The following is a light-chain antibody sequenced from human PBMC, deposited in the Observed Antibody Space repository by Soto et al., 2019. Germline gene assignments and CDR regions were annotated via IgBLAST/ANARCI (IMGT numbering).Light chain of an antibody. Sequence: EVVLTQSPATLSLSPGEGATLSCRTSQSVSSYLAWYQQKPGQAPRLLIYDASKRATGIPARFSGSGSGTDFTLTISSLEPEDFAVYYCQHRSSWPLTFGGGTKVEIK. CDR1: QSVSSY. V-gene: IGKV3-11*01. CDR2: DAS. CDR3: QHRSSWPLT. J-gene: IGKJ4*01.